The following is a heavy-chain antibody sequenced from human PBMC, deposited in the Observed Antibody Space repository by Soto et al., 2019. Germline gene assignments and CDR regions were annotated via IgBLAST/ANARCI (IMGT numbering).Heavy chain of an antibody. V-gene: IGHV4-59*01. J-gene: IGHJ4*02. CDR1: GGSISSYY. CDR3: ATGETTVEKFDY. D-gene: IGHD4-17*01. CDR2: IYYSGST. Sequence: SETLSLTCTVSGGSISSYYWSWIRQPPGKGLEWIGYIYYSGSTNYNPSLKSRVTISVDTSKNQFSLKLSSVTAADTAVYYCATGETTVEKFDYWGQGTLVTVSS.